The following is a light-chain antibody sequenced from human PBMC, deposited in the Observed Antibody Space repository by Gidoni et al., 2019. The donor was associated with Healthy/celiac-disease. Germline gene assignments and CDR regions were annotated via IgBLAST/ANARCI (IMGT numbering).Light chain of an antibody. J-gene: IGLJ3*02. CDR3: QTWGTGIQV. V-gene: IGLV4-69*01. Sequence: QLVLTQSPSASDSLAASVKLTCTLSSGHSSYAIAWHQQQPEKGPRYLMKLNSDGSHSKGDGIPDRFSGSSSGAEPYLTISSLQSEDEADYYCQTWGTGIQVFGGGTKLTVL. CDR2: LNSDGSH. CDR1: SGHSSYA.